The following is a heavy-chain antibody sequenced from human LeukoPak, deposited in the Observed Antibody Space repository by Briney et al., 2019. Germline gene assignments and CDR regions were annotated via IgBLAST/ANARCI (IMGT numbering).Heavy chain of an antibody. V-gene: IGHV3-30*04. J-gene: IGHJ6*03. Sequence: GRSLRLSCAASGFTFSNYAMHWVRQAPGKGLEWVAVISYNGSNKYYADSVKGRFTISRDNSKNTLYLQMSSLRAEDTAVYYCARSLATSYYYMDVWGKGTTVTVSS. CDR2: ISYNGSNK. D-gene: IGHD5-12*01. CDR3: ARSLATSYYYMDV. CDR1: GFTFSNYA.